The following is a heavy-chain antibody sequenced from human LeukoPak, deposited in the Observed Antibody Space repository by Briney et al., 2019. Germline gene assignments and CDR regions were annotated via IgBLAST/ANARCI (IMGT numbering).Heavy chain of an antibody. Sequence: GGSLRLSCAASGFTFSSYAMSWVRQAPGKGLEWVSGISGSGGRTYYADSVKGRFTISRDNSKNTLYLQMNSLRAEDTAVYYRAKALRGSGSSDFDYWGQGTLVTVSS. D-gene: IGHD3-10*01. CDR2: ISGSGGRT. CDR3: AKALRGSGSSDFDY. V-gene: IGHV3-23*01. J-gene: IGHJ4*02. CDR1: GFTFSSYA.